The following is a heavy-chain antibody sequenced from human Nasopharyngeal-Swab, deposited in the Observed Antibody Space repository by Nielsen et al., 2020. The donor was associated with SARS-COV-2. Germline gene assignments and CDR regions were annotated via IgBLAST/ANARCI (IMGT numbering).Heavy chain of an antibody. CDR2: IHNTEII. D-gene: IGHD3-16*01. CDR1: GGSMTTYY. V-gene: IGHV4-59*01. CDR3: ARAFGAVRYYNYFYMDV. Sequence: SETLSLTCTVSGGSMTTYYWNWVRQPPGKGLECIGYIHNTEIISHHPSLKSRVTISVDTSKKKFSLKLRSVTAADTAVYYCARAFGAVRYYNYFYMDVWGKGTTVTVSS. J-gene: IGHJ6*03.